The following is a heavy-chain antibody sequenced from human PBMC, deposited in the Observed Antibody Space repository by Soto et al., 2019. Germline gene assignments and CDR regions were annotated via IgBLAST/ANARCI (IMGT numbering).Heavy chain of an antibody. D-gene: IGHD3-22*01. J-gene: IGHJ4*02. Sequence: QVQLVQSGAEVKKPGASVQVCCKPYGYTFRSYGLSWVRQAPGQGLEWMVWSSAYSGNTVYTQRFKGRLTMATDTSTGTADMELRRLRSDDTAVYYCARDFYQRGGYCYYWGQGTLVTISS. CDR2: SSAYSGNT. CDR1: GYTFRSYG. V-gene: IGHV1-18*01. CDR3: ARDFYQRGGYCYY.